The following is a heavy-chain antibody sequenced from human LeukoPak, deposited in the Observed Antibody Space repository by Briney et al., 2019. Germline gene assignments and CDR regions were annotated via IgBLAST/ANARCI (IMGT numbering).Heavy chain of an antibody. J-gene: IGHJ6*02. CDR1: GYTFSSYD. D-gene: IGHD2-15*01. Sequence: ASVKVSCKASGYTFSSYDINWVRQATGQGLEWLGWMNPNSGNTGYAQKFQGGVTMTRNTSISTAYMELSSLRSEDTAVYYCARVRGSYYYYGMDVWGQGTTVTVSS. CDR3: ARVRGSYYYYGMDV. CDR2: MNPNSGNT. V-gene: IGHV1-8*01.